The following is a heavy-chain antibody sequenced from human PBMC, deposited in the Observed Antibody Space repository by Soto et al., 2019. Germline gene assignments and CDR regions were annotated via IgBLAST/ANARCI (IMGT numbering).Heavy chain of an antibody. D-gene: IGHD2-21*01. J-gene: IGHJ4*02. CDR2: ISYDGSTE. CDR1: GFTFSSYG. Sequence: PGGSLRLSCAASGFTFSSYGMHWVRQAPGKGLEWAAVISYDGSTEYYADSVKGRFTISRDNSRNTLSLQMNSLSPEDTAVYYCAKGGMKTIMWAADNWGQGTLVTVSS. CDR3: AKGGMKTIMWAADN. V-gene: IGHV3-30*18.